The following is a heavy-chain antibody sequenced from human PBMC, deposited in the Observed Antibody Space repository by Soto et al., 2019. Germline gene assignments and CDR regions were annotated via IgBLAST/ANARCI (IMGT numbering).Heavy chain of an antibody. Sequence: QVHLAESGGGVVQPGTSLRLSCAASGFQFDRYAIHWVRQAPGKGLEWVAAIWYDGSYTYYGESVKGRFLISRDNSKNTVFLEMNSLRAEDAAVYFCAKGRIAVAAGAFDSWGPGTRVIVSS. J-gene: IGHJ3*01. D-gene: IGHD6-19*01. CDR1: GFQFDRYA. V-gene: IGHV3-33*03. CDR3: AKGRIAVAAGAFDS. CDR2: IWYDGSYT.